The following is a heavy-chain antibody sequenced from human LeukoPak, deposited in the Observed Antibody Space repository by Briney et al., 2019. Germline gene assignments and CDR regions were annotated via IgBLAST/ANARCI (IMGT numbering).Heavy chain of an antibody. Sequence: GASVKVSCKAAGYTFTGYYMHWVRQAPGQGLEWVGWINPNSGGTNYAQKFQGRVTMTRDTSISTAYMELSRLRSSDKAVYYGAIYNSGSDERGCLFDAFDIWGQGTMLTVSS. CDR3: AIYNSGSDERGCLFDAFDI. CDR2: INPNSGGT. V-gene: IGHV1-2*02. D-gene: IGHD1-26*01. J-gene: IGHJ3*02. CDR1: GYTFTGYY.